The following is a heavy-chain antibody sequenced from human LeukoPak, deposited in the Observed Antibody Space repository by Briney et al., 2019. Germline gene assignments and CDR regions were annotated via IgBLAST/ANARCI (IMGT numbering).Heavy chain of an antibody. CDR2: IYSDSST. J-gene: IGHJ4*02. Sequence: GGSLRLSCAASAFTVGTNYMTWLRQAPWKGLGWVSSIYSDSSTYYADSVKGRFTISRDNSKNTLYLQMNSLRAEDTAVYCRSWYLDYWGQGTLVTVSS. CDR1: AFTVGTNY. D-gene: IGHD6-13*01. V-gene: IGHV3-66*01. CDR3: SWYLDY.